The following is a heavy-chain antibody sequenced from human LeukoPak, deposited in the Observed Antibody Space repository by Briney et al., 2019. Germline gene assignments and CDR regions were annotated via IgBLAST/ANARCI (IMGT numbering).Heavy chain of an antibody. J-gene: IGHJ5*02. Sequence: GESLKISCKGSGYSFTSYWIGWVRQMPGKGLEWMGIIYPGDSDTRYSPSFQGQVTISADKSISTACLQWSSLKASDTAMYYCARLLAGTENWFDPWGQGTLVTVSS. D-gene: IGHD1-7*01. CDR1: GYSFTSYW. CDR2: IYPGDSDT. CDR3: ARLLAGTENWFDP. V-gene: IGHV5-51*01.